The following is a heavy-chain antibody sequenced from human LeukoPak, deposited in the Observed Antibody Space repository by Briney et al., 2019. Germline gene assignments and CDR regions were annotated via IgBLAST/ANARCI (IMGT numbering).Heavy chain of an antibody. D-gene: IGHD1-14*01. CDR3: AREPDPSYPGTPDY. CDR2: ISAYNGNT. CDR1: GYTFTSYG. J-gene: IGHJ4*02. V-gene: IGHV1-18*01. Sequence: ASVKVSCKASGYTFTSYGISWVRQAPGQGLEWMGWISAYNGNTNYAQKLQGRVTMTTDTSTSTAYMELRSLRSDDTAVYYCAREPDPSYPGTPDYWGRGTLVTVSS.